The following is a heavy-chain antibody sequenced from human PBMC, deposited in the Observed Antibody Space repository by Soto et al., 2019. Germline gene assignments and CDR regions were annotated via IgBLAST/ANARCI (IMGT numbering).Heavy chain of an antibody. J-gene: IGHJ4*02. V-gene: IGHV3-23*01. CDR2: ISGSGGIT. D-gene: IGHD3-22*01. Sequence: SLRLSCTASLFTFSSYAMSWVLQSPFKLLEWVSAISGSGGITYYADSVKGRFTISRDNSKNTLYLQMNSLRAEDTAVYYCAKDGGYAYYGSSGYYFGYWGQGTLVTVSS. CDR1: LFTFSSYA. CDR3: AKDGGYAYYGSSGYYFGY.